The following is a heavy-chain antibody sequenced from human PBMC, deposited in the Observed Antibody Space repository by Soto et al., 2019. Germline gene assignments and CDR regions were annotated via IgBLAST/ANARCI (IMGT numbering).Heavy chain of an antibody. CDR1: GGSFSGYY. CDR2: INHSGST. V-gene: IGHV4-34*01. Sequence: SETLSLTCAVYGGSFSGYYWSWIRQPPGKGLEWIGEINHSGSTNYNPSLKSRVTISVDTSKDQFSLKLSSVTAADTAVYYCARGRRGMTTPRRYYYGMDVWGQGTTVTVSS. D-gene: IGHD4-17*01. CDR3: ARGRRGMTTPRRYYYGMDV. J-gene: IGHJ6*02.